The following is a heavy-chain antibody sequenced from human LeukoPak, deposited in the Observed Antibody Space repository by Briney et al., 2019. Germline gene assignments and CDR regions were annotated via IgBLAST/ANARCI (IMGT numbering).Heavy chain of an antibody. V-gene: IGHV4-59*11. Sequence: SETLSLTCTVSGGSISSHYWSWVRQPPGKGLEWIGYIYDTGSTKYNPSLKSQVTISVDTSKNQFSLKLSSVTTGDTALYYCARQGGYGDSTHLDYWGRGTLVTVSS. CDR1: GGSISSHY. D-gene: IGHD4-17*01. CDR3: ARQGGYGDSTHLDY. J-gene: IGHJ4*02. CDR2: IYDTGST.